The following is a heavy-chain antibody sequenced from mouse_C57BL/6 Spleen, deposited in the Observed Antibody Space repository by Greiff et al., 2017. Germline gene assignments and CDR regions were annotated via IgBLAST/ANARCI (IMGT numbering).Heavy chain of an antibody. Sequence: VQLQQPGAELVMPGASVKLSCKASGYTFTSYWMHWVKQRPGQGLEWIGEIDPSDSYTNYNQKFKGKSTLTVDKSSSTAYMQLSSLTSEDSAVYYCASSSSYYYAMDYWGQGTSVTVSS. CDR1: GYTFTSYW. CDR3: ASSSSYYYAMDY. CDR2: IDPSDSYT. J-gene: IGHJ4*01. V-gene: IGHV1-69*01. D-gene: IGHD1-1*01.